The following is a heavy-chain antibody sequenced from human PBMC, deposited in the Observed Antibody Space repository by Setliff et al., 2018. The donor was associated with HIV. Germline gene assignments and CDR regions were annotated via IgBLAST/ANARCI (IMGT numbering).Heavy chain of an antibody. CDR3: TRTLLYGSGSSYLSY. CDR2: ISTSSSFK. Sequence: PGGSLRLSCVASGFTFSSYSMNWVRQAPGKGPEWVSSISTSSSFKYYTDSVKGRFTISRDDSKRIAYLQMNSLKTEDTAVYYCTRTLLYGSGSSYLSYWGQGTLVTVSS. CDR1: GFTFSSYS. V-gene: IGHV3-21*03. D-gene: IGHD3-10*01. J-gene: IGHJ4*02.